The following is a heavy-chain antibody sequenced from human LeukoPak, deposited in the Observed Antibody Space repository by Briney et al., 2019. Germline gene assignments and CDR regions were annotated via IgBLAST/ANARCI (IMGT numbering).Heavy chain of an antibody. CDR2: IYHSGST. V-gene: IGHV4-30-2*01. D-gene: IGHD3-9*01. Sequence: PSQTLSLTCTVSGGSISSGGYYWSWIRQPPGKGLEWIGYIYHSGSTYYNPSLKSRVTISVDRSKSQFSLKLTSVTAADTAVYYCARDRYSPDWYRGLDLDYWGQGILVTVSS. CDR3: ARDRYSPDWYRGLDLDY. CDR1: GGSISSGGYY. J-gene: IGHJ4*02.